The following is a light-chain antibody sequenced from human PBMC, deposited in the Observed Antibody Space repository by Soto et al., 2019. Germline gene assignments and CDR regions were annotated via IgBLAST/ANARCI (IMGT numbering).Light chain of an antibody. CDR1: SSNIGSNY. CDR3: AAWDDSLSGHVA. J-gene: IGLJ2*01. V-gene: IGLV1-47*01. CDR2: RNN. Sequence: QSVLTQPPSASGTPGQRVTISCSGSSSNIGSNYVYWYQQLPGTAPKLLIYRNNQRPSGVPDRFSGSKSGTSASLAISGLRSEDEADYYCAAWDDSLSGHVAFGGGTKVTVL.